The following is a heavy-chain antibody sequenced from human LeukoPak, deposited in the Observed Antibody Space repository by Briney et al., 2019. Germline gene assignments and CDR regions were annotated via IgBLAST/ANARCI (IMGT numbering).Heavy chain of an antibody. J-gene: IGHJ3*02. CDR3: ARLGPDDAFYI. Sequence: SETLSLTCTVSGGSISSYYWSWIRQPPGKGLEWIGYIYYSGSTKYNPSLKSRVTISADTSKNQFSLKLSSVTAADTAVYYCARLGPDDAFYIWGQGTMVTVSS. V-gene: IGHV4-59*08. CDR2: IYYSGST. CDR1: GGSISSYY.